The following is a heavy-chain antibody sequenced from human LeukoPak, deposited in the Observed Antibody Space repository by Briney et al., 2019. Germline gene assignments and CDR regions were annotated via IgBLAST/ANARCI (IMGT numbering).Heavy chain of an antibody. Sequence: GGSLRLSCAASGFTFSASSMHWVRQTSGEGLEWVGRIRDKAYNYVTASAESLKGRFTVSRDDSRSMVYLQMNSLKTEDTAVYYCVRPGSGNYYYYWGQGTLVTVSS. J-gene: IGHJ4*02. CDR3: VRPGSGNYYYY. V-gene: IGHV3-73*01. CDR2: IRDKAYNYVT. D-gene: IGHD3-10*01. CDR1: GFTFSASS.